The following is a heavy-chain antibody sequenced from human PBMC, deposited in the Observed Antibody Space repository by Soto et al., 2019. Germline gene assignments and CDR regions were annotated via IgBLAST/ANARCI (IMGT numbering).Heavy chain of an antibody. Sequence: GESLKISCKGSGYSFTSYWIGWVRQMPGKGLEWMGIIYPGDSDTRYSPSFQGQVTISADKSISTAYLQWSSLKASDTAMYYCAGHLGQQLPHEALEIWGQGKMLTVSS. D-gene: IGHD6-13*01. V-gene: IGHV5-51*01. CDR1: GYSFTSYW. J-gene: IGHJ3*02. CDR3: AGHLGQQLPHEALEI. CDR2: IYPGDSDT.